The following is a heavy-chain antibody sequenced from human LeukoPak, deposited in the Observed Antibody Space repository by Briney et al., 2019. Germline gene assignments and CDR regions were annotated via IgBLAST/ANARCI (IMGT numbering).Heavy chain of an antibody. J-gene: IGHJ3*02. Sequence: GGSLRVSCAASGFSFTKYAMDWVRQAPGKGLEWVAIISKDGSMRYYADSVKGRFTVSRDNSNNAVYLQMNSLKSEDTAVYYCAGEKFDIWGQGTKVTVSA. CDR3: AGEKFDI. CDR1: GFSFTKYA. CDR2: ISKDGSMR. V-gene: IGHV3-30*04.